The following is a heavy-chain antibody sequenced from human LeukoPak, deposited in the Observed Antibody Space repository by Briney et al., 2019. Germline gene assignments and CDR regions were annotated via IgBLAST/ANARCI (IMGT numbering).Heavy chain of an antibody. CDR2: INPNSGGT. V-gene: IGHV1-2*02. CDR1: GYTFTGYY. J-gene: IGHJ6*03. CDR3: ASQDYYYGYYYYMDV. D-gene: IGHD3-22*01. Sequence: ASVKVSCKASGYTFTGYYMHWVGQAPGQGLEWMGWINPNSGGTNYAQKFQGRVTMTRDTSISTAYMELSRLRSDDTAVYYCASQDYYYGYYYYMDVWGKGTTVTVSS.